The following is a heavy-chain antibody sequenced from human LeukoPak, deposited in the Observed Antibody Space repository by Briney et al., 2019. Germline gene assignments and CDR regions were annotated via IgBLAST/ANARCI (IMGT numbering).Heavy chain of an antibody. V-gene: IGHV5-51*01. D-gene: IGHD2-2*01. Sequence: GESLKISCKGSGYSFTSYWIGWVRQMPGKGLEWMGIIYPGDSDTRYSPSFQGQVTISADKSISTAYLQWSSLKASDTAMHYCARRGRHCSSTSCYVDYWGQGTLVTVSS. CDR2: IYPGDSDT. J-gene: IGHJ4*02. CDR3: ARRGRHCSSTSCYVDY. CDR1: GYSFTSYW.